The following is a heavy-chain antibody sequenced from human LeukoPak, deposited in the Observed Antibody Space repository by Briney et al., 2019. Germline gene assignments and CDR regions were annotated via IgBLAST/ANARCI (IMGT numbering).Heavy chain of an antibody. J-gene: IGHJ3*02. CDR2: INPNSGGT. V-gene: IGHV1-2*02. CDR1: GYTITGYY. CDR3: ATTGYGGTYDASDI. Sequence: ASVKVSCKASGYTITGYYFHWVRQAPGQGLEWMGWINPNSGGTNYAQKFQGRVTMTRDTSITTTYMELSRLRSDDTTVFYCATTGYGGTYDASDIWGQGTRVTVSS. D-gene: IGHD4-23*01.